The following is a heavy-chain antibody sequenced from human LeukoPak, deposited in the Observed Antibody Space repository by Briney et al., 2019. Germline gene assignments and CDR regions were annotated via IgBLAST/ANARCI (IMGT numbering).Heavy chain of an antibody. CDR1: GGSFSGYY. CDR2: INHSGST. V-gene: IGHV4-34*01. D-gene: IGHD5-18*01. CDR3: ARGKWVQLWLGAYFDY. Sequence: PSETLSLTCAVYGGSFSGYYWSWIRQPPGKGLEWIGEINHSGSTNYNPSLKSRVTISVDTSKNQFSLKLSSVTAADTAVYYCARGKWVQLWLGAYFDYRGQGTLVTVSS. J-gene: IGHJ4*02.